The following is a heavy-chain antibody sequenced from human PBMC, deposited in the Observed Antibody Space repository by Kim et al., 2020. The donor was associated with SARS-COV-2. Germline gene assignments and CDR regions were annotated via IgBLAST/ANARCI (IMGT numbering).Heavy chain of an antibody. CDR3: ARASGGFDP. J-gene: IGHJ5*02. CDR2: GNT. Sequence: GNTNYAQKLQGRVTMTTDTSTSTAYMELRSLRSDDTAVYYCARASGGFDPWGQGTLVTVSS. V-gene: IGHV1-18*01. D-gene: IGHD1-26*01.